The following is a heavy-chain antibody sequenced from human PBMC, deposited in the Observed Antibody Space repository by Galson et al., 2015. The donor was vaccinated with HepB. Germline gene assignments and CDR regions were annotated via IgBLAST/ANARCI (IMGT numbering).Heavy chain of an antibody. V-gene: IGHV3-23*01. Sequence: SLRLSCAASGLTLSSYTMSWVRQAPGRGMEWISGITGKGDSTFYADSVKGRFTVSKDNSNNMLYLQMNSLRAEDAGLYFCAKGYGLFDSWGQGILVTVSS. CDR3: AKGYGLFDS. J-gene: IGHJ5*01. D-gene: IGHD5-18*01. CDR1: GLTLSSYT. CDR2: ITGKGDST.